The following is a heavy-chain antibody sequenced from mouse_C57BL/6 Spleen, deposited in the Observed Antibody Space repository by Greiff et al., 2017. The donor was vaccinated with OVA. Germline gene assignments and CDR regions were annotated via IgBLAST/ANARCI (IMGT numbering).Heavy chain of an antibody. V-gene: IGHV10-1*01. CDR3: VGRHTTGAWFAY. CDR1: GFSFNTYA. CDR2: IRSKSNNYAT. Sequence: EVQVVESGGGLVQPKGSLKLSCAASGFSFNTYAMNWVRQAPGKGLEWVARIRSKSNNYATYYADSVKDRFTISSDASDSSFYLQMSNLKAENAAMYYGVGRHTTGAWFAYWGQGTLLTVSA. D-gene: IGHD3-1*01. J-gene: IGHJ3*01.